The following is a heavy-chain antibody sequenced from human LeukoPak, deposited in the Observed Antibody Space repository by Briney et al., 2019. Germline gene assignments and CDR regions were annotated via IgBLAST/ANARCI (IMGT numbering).Heavy chain of an antibody. J-gene: IGHJ5*02. D-gene: IGHD3-10*01. CDR2: IYYSGST. CDR3: ASYYYYGSGSYYNAWNWFDP. Sequence: SSETLSLTCTVSGGSISSSSYYWGWIRQPPGKGLEWIGSIYYSGSTYYNPSLKSRVTISVDTSKNPFSLKLSSVTAADTAVYYCASYYYYGSGSYYNAWNWFDPWGQGTLVTVSS. V-gene: IGHV4-39*01. CDR1: GGSISSSSYY.